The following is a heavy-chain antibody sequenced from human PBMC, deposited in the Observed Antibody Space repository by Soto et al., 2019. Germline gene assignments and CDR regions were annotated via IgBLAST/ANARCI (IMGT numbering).Heavy chain of an antibody. V-gene: IGHV4-31*03. CDR1: GGSITSGTYY. D-gene: IGHD2-15*01. J-gene: IGHJ3*02. CDR2: IAHSGST. Sequence: SETLSLTYTVSGGSITSGTYYWSWIRQHPGKGLEWIGYIAHSGSTYHNPSLKSRVAISIDTSKNQFSLKLNSVTAADTAVYYCARELYCGGGSCYSGAFDMWGQGTKVTVSS. CDR3: ARELYCGGGSCYSGAFDM.